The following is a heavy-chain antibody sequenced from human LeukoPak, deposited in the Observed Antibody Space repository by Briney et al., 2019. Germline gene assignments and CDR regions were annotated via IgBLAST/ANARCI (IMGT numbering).Heavy chain of an antibody. CDR1: GYNFTPYW. CDR2: TFAGYTYT. J-gene: IGHJ4*02. Sequence: GESLKISCQSSGYNFTPYWIVWVRQMPGKGLEWMGITFAGYTYTIYSPSFQGQVTISVDKSISTAYLQWSSLKASDTAMYYCARLIAAADTPYYFDYWGQGTLVTVSS. D-gene: IGHD6-13*01. CDR3: ARLIAAADTPYYFDY. V-gene: IGHV5-51*01.